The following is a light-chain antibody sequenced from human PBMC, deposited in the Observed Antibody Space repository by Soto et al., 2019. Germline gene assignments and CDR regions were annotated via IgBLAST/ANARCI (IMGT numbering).Light chain of an antibody. CDR3: QQYIDWPRT. CDR1: QSVANR. V-gene: IGKV3-15*01. J-gene: IGKJ1*01. CDR2: GAT. Sequence: EIVMTQSPATLSVSPGERATLSCRASQSVANRLAWYQHTPGQAPRLLIYGATYRATGVPAKFSGSGSGTDFTLTITSLQSEDFALYYCQQYIDWPRTFGQGPKVDI.